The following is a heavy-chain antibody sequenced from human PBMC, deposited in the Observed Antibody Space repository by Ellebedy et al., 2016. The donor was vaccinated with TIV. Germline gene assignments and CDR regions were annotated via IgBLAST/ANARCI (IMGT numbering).Heavy chain of an antibody. J-gene: IGHJ4*02. Sequence: GGSLRLXXAASGFTFSSYWMHWVRQAPGKGLVWVSHMNSDGSDTNYADSVKGRFTISRDNAKNTVYLQMKSLRAEDTAVYYCARGGNWNYVQIGYWGQGTLVTVSS. D-gene: IGHD1-7*01. CDR3: ARGGNWNYVQIGY. CDR1: GFTFSSYW. V-gene: IGHV3-74*01. CDR2: MNSDGSDT.